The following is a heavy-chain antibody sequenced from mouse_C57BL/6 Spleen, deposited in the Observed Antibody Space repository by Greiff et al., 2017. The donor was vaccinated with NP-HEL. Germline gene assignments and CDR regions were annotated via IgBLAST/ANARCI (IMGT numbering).Heavy chain of an antibody. V-gene: IGHV3-6*01. CDR3: ASYDGYYEGWFAY. J-gene: IGHJ3*01. CDR1: GYSITSGYY. D-gene: IGHD2-3*01. CDR2: ISYDGSN. Sequence: DVKLVESGPGLVKPSQSLSLTCSVTGYSITSGYYWNWIRQFPGNKLEWMGYISYDGSNNYNPSLKNRISITRDTSKNQFFLKLNSVTTEDTATYYCASYDGYYEGWFAYWGQGTLVTVSA.